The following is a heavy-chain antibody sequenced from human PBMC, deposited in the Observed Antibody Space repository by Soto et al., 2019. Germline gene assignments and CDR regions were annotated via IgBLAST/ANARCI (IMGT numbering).Heavy chain of an antibody. CDR2: IYPGDSDT. CDR3: ASHGPRFFYNDSASTDIDTDALCHG. J-gene: IGHJ6*01. CDR1: GYSFTIYW. Sequence: GESLKISCKGSGYSFTIYWIGWVRQMPGKGLEWMGIIYPGDSDTRYSPSFQGQVTISADKSISTAYLQWSSLKASDTAMYYCASHGPRFFYNDSASTDIDTDALCHG. D-gene: IGHD3-22*01. V-gene: IGHV5-51*01.